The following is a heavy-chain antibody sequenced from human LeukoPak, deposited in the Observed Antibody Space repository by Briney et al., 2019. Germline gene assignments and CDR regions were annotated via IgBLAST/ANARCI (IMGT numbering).Heavy chain of an antibody. J-gene: IGHJ5*02. CDR2: INHSGST. CDR1: GGSFSGYY. V-gene: IGHV4-34*01. Sequence: SETLSLTCAVYGGSFSGYYWSWIRQPPGKGLEWIGEINHSGSTNYNPSLKSRVTISVDTSKNQFSLKLSSVTAADTAMYYCATGVGYCSSSSCYSWNENWFDPWGQGTLVTVSS. CDR3: ATGVGYCSSSSCYSWNENWFDP. D-gene: IGHD2-2*01.